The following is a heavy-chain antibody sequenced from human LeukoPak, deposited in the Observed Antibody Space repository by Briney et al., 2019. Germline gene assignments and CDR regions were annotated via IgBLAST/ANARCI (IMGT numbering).Heavy chain of an antibody. CDR1: GGSISSSSYY. D-gene: IGHD5-18*01. CDR3: AGDSYGYFYFDY. J-gene: IGHJ4*02. Sequence: SETLSLTCTVSGGSISSSSYYWGWIRQPPGKGLEWIGSNYYSGSTYYNPSLKSRVTISVDTSKNQFSLKLSSVAAADTAVYYCAGDSYGYFYFDYWGQGTLVTVSS. CDR2: NYYSGST. V-gene: IGHV4-39*07.